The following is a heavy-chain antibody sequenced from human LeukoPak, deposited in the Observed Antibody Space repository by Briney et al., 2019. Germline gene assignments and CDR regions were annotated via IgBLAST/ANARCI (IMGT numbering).Heavy chain of an antibody. CDR1: GGSFSGYY. V-gene: IGHV4-34*01. CDR2: TNHSGST. Sequence: SETLSLTCAVYGGSFSGYYWSWIRQPPGKGLEWIGETNHSGSTNYNPSLKSRVTISVDTSKNQFSLKLSSVTAADTAVYYCARGGEAIVVVVAATPSPAHYYGMDVWGQGTTVTVSS. CDR3: ARGGEAIVVVVAATPSPAHYYGMDV. J-gene: IGHJ6*02. D-gene: IGHD2-15*01.